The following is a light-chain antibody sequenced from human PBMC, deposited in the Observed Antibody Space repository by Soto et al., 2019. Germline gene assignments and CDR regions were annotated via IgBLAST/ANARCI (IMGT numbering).Light chain of an antibody. CDR1: QGIKDD. J-gene: IGKJ4*01. Sequence: AIQMTQSPSSLSASVGDRVTIACRASQGIKDDLGWYQQKPGKAPKLLIYAASILQTGVPSRFSGSGSGTDFTLTISSLQPEDFATYYCLQDYDYPLTFGGGNKVDIK. CDR2: AAS. CDR3: LQDYDYPLT. V-gene: IGKV1-6*01.